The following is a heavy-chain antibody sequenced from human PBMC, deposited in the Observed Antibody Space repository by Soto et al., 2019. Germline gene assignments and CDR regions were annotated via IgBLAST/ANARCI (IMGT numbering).Heavy chain of an antibody. J-gene: IGHJ5*01. CDR3: AKLPSSMMPKWFDS. Sequence: SCAGSGFTFSNYAMSWVRQAPGKGLEWVSTLSASGGHTDYADSVKGRFTISRDNSKNTMYLQMISLRAEDTAVYYCAKLPSSMMPKWFDSWGQGTLVTVSS. V-gene: IGHV3-23*01. CDR1: GFTFSNYA. CDR2: LSASGGHT. D-gene: IGHD2-2*01.